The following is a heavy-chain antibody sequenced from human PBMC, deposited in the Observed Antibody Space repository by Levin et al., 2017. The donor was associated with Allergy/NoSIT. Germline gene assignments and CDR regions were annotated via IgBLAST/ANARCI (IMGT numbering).Heavy chain of an antibody. V-gene: IGHV3-21*01. D-gene: IGHD3-10*01. CDR3: AYGAGSYGPLF. CDR2: ITGSGDYI. J-gene: IGHJ4*02. CDR1: GFSFSPYT. Sequence: KPGGSLRLSCAASGFSFSPYTMNWVRQAPGKGLQWVSSITGSGDYIHYADSVKGRFTISRDNAQNSLYLQMNSLTAEDTAVYYCAYGAGSYGPLFWGQGTLVNVSS.